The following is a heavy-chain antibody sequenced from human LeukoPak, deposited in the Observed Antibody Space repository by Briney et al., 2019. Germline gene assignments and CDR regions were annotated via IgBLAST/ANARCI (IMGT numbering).Heavy chain of an antibody. V-gene: IGHV3-21*01. J-gene: IGHJ4*02. CDR3: ARDLGDYVSFDY. CDR1: GFTFSSYS. CDR2: ISSSSSYI. D-gene: IGHD3-16*01. Sequence: GGSLRLSCAASGFTFSSYSMNWVRQAPGKGLEWVSSISSSSSYIYYADSVKGRFTISRDNAKNSLYLQMNSLRAEDTAVYYCARDLGDYVSFDYWGQGTLVTVPS.